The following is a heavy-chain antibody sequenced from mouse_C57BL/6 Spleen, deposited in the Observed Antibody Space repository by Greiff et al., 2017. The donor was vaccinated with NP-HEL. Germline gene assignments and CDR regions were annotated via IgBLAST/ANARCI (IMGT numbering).Heavy chain of an antibody. Sequence: VKLMESGPELVKPGASVKISCKASGYAFSSSWMNWVKQRPGKGLEWIGRIYPGDGDTNYNGKFKGKATLTADKSSSTAYMQLSSLTSEDSAVYFCASGLYYFDYWGQGTTPTVSS. CDR1: GYAFSSSW. J-gene: IGHJ2*01. CDR2: IYPGDGDT. CDR3: ASGLYYFDY. V-gene: IGHV1-82*01.